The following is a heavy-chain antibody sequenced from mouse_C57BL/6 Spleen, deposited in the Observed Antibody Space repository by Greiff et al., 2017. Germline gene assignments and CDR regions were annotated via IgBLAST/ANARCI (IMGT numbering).Heavy chain of an antibody. D-gene: IGHD2-1*01. CDR3: ARCYGNYRSYAMDY. J-gene: IGHJ4*01. Sequence: VQLKESGPELVKPGASVKMSCKASGYTFTDYNMHWVKQSHGKSLEWIGYINPNNGGTSYNQKFKGKATLTVNKSSSTAYMELRSLTSEDSAVYYCARCYGNYRSYAMDYWGQGTSVTVSS. CDR1: GYTFTDYN. V-gene: IGHV1-22*01. CDR2: INPNNGGT.